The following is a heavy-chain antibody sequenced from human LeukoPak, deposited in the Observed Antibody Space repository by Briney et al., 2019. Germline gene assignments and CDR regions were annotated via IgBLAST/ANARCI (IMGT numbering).Heavy chain of an antibody. CDR3: ARAGRSSTGPRDYMDV. D-gene: IGHD1-26*01. CDR1: EFTFSIYP. CDR2: TSYDGSNK. J-gene: IGHJ6*03. V-gene: IGHV3-30-3*01. Sequence: PGGSLRLSCAASEFTFSIYPMHWVRQAPGKRLEWVAVTSYDGSNKYYTDSVKGRFTISRDNSKNTLYLQMNSLRLEDTAVYYCARAGRSSTGPRDYMDVWGKGTTVTVSS.